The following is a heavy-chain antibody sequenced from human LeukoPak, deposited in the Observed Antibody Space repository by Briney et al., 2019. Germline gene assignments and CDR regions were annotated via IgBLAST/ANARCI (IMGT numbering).Heavy chain of an antibody. D-gene: IGHD3-3*01. CDR2: IYYSGST. CDR3: ARHNYDFFYFDY. J-gene: IGHJ4*02. CDR1: GGSISSYY. Sequence: PSETLSPTCTVSGGSISSYYWSWIRQPPGKGLEWIGYIYYSGSTNYNPSLKSRVTISVDTSKNQFSLKLSSVTAADTAVYYCARHNYDFFYFDYWGQGTLVTVSS. V-gene: IGHV4-59*08.